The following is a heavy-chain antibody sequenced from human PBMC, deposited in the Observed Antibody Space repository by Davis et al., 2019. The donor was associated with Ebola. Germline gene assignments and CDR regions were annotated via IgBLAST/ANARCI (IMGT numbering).Heavy chain of an antibody. CDR3: ARTTKTNIEASGLGFNSFDS. Sequence: SETLSLTCAVYGDSFSDYFWRWIRQPPGKGLEWIGEIGHSGNTNYSPSLMSRVTISVDSSKSQFSLKLHSVTAADTAVYYCARTTKTNIEASGLGFNSFDSWGQGALVSVSS. CDR2: IGHSGNT. J-gene: IGHJ5*01. CDR1: GDSFSDYF. V-gene: IGHV4-34*01. D-gene: IGHD4-17*01.